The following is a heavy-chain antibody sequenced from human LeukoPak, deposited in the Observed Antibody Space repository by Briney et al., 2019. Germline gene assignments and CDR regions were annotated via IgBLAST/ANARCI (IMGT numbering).Heavy chain of an antibody. D-gene: IGHD5-24*01. Sequence: GASVKVSCKASGYTFTSYGISWVRQAPGQGLEWMGWISAYNGNTNYAQKLQGRVTMTTDTSTSTAYMELSRLRSDDTAVYYCAMLLEMATINDYWGQGTLVTVSS. CDR2: ISAYNGNT. V-gene: IGHV1-18*01. CDR1: GYTFTSYG. J-gene: IGHJ4*02. CDR3: AMLLEMATINDY.